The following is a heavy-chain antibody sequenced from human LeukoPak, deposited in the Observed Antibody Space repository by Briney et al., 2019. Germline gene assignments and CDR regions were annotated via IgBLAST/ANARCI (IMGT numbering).Heavy chain of an antibody. V-gene: IGHV3-53*01. CDR1: GFTFSSYT. D-gene: IGHD6-13*01. CDR2: IYSGGNT. CDR3: AGVSKSATTGTVLDY. Sequence: GGSLRLSCAASGFTFSSYTMNWVRQATGKGLDWVSLIYSGGNTYYADPVKGRFTISRDNSKNTLYLQMNSLRAEDTAVYYCAGVSKSATTGTVLDYWGQGTLVTVSS. J-gene: IGHJ4*02.